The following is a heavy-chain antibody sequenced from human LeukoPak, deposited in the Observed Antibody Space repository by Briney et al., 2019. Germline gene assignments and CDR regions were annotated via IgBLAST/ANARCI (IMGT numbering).Heavy chain of an antibody. J-gene: IGHJ3*02. D-gene: IGHD6-19*01. CDR1: GFTFSSYS. CDR3: ARDEDVPESGWTAFDI. CDR2: ISSSSSYI. V-gene: IGHV3-21*01. Sequence: PGGSLRLSCAASGFTFSSYSMNWVRQAPGKGLEWVSSISSSSSYIYYADSVKGRFTISRDNAKNSLYLQMNSLRAEDTAVYYCARDEDVPESGWTAFDIRGQGTMVTVSS.